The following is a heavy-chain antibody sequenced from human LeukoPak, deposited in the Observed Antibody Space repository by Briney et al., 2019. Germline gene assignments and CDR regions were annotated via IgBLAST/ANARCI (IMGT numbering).Heavy chain of an antibody. CDR3: ARDPGYSSSWGYFDY. CDR2: IYQSGST. CDR1: GYSITSGYY. V-gene: IGHV4-38-2*02. D-gene: IGHD6-13*01. J-gene: IGHJ4*02. Sequence: SETLSLTCGVSGYSITSGYYWAWIRQPPGKGLEWIGNIYQSGSTYYNPSFKSRVTIPVDTSKNQFSLKLSSVTAADTAVYYCARDPGYSSSWGYFDYWGQGTLVTVSS.